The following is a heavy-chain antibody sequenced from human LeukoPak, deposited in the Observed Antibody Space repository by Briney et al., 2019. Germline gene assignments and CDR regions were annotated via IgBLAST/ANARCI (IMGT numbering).Heavy chain of an antibody. CDR1: GFDFSTYA. CDR3: ARDPYYQGFDY. J-gene: IGHJ4*02. Sequence: GGSLRLSCAASGFDFSTYAMHWVRQAPGKGLEWVAVISYDGSNKYYADSVKGRFTISRDNSKNTLYLQMNSLRAEDTAVYYCARDPYYQGFDYWGQGTLVTVSS. D-gene: IGHD1-26*01. CDR2: ISYDGSNK. V-gene: IGHV3-30-3*01.